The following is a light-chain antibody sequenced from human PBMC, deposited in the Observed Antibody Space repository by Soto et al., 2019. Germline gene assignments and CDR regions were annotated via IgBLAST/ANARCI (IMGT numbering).Light chain of an antibody. J-gene: IGKJ5*01. CDR1: QSVSSN. Sequence: EIVMTQSPATLSVSPGERATLSCRASQSVSSNLAWYQQKPGQAPRLLISGASSRATGIPDRFSGSGSATDFTLTISSLEPEDFAVYYCQQRSNWPITFGQGTRLEI. CDR2: GAS. V-gene: IGKV3-11*01. CDR3: QQRSNWPIT.